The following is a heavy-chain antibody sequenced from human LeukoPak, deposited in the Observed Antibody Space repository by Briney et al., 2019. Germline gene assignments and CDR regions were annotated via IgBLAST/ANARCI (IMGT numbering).Heavy chain of an antibody. CDR3: ARSMIGGVGGWFDP. CDR1: GYTFTSYG. Sequence: ASVKVSCKASGYTFTSYGISWVRQAPGQGLEWMGWISAYNGNTNYAQKLQGRVAMTTDTSTSTACMELRSLRSDDTAVYYCARSMIGGVGGWFDPWGQGTLVTVSS. V-gene: IGHV1-18*01. J-gene: IGHJ5*02. D-gene: IGHD3-16*01. CDR2: ISAYNGNT.